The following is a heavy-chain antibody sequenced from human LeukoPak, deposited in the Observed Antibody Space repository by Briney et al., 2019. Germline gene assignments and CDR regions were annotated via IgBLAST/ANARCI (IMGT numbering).Heavy chain of an antibody. V-gene: IGHV4-38-2*01. D-gene: IGHD3-10*01. CDR3: ARGIYDYYGSANWFDP. CDR2: IYHSGST. CDR1: GYSISSGYY. Sequence: PSETLSLTGAVSGYSISSGYYWGWIRQPPGKGLGWIGSIYHSGSTYYNPSLKSRVTISVDTSKNQFSLKLSSVTAADTAVYYCARGIYDYYGSANWFDPWGQGTLVTVSS. J-gene: IGHJ5*02.